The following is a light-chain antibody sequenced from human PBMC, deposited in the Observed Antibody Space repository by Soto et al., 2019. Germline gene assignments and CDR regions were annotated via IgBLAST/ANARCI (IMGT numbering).Light chain of an antibody. J-gene: IGKJ1*01. V-gene: IGKV3-15*01. CDR2: GAS. CDR1: QSVSST. Sequence: EIVLTQCPGTLSLSPGERATLSCRASQSVSSTLAWYQQKPGKAPRLLIYGASTRATGIPARFSGSGSGTEFTLTISSLQSEDFAVYYCQQYIYWPWTFGQGTKVDIK. CDR3: QQYIYWPWT.